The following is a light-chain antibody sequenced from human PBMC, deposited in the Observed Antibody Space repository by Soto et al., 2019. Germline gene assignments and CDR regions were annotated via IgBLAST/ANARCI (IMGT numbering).Light chain of an antibody. J-gene: IGKJ1*01. Sequence: DIQMTQSPSTLSASIGDRVTITCRASQNINNWIAWYQKKPGXXPKFLIYDESTLESEVPSRFSGSGFGTEFSLTISSLQPDDFGSYYCQHMRTFGQGTKVDIK. CDR3: QHMRT. CDR1: QNINNW. V-gene: IGKV1-5*01. CDR2: DES.